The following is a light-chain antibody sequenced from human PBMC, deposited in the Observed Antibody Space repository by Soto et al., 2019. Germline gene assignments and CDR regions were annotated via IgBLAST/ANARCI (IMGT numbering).Light chain of an antibody. Sequence: DIQLTQSPSFLSASVGDRVTITCRASQGISSYLAWYQQKPGKAPKLLIYAASTLQSGVPSRFCGSGSGTEFTLTISSLQPEDFATYFCQQLNSYPLSITFGQGTRLEIK. J-gene: IGKJ5*01. CDR3: QQLNSYPLSIT. V-gene: IGKV1-9*01. CDR1: QGISSY. CDR2: AAS.